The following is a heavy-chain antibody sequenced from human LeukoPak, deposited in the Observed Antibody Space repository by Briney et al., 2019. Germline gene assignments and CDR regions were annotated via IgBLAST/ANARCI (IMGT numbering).Heavy chain of an antibody. CDR2: ISYDGSNK. CDR3: VMTVSMDV. J-gene: IGHJ6*02. Sequence: GGSLRLSCAASGFTFSSYSMNWVRQAPGKGLEWVEVISYDGSNKYYADSVKGRFTISRDNSKNTLYLQMNSLRAEDTAVYYCVMTVSMDVWGQGTTVTVSS. D-gene: IGHD3-16*02. V-gene: IGHV3-30*03. CDR1: GFTFSSYS.